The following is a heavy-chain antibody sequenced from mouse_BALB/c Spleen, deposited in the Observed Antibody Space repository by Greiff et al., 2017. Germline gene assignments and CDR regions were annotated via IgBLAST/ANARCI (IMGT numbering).Heavy chain of an antibody. CDR1: GYSITSDYA. J-gene: IGHJ1*01. Sequence: EVQLQESGPGLVKPSQSLSLTCTVTGYSITSDYAWNWIRQFPGNKLEWMGYISYSGSTSYNPSLKSRISITRDTSKNQFFLQLNSVTTEDTATYYCARASGNWYFDVWGAGTTVTVSS. CDR3: ARASGNWYFDV. V-gene: IGHV3-2*02. CDR2: ISYSGST. D-gene: IGHD6-1*01.